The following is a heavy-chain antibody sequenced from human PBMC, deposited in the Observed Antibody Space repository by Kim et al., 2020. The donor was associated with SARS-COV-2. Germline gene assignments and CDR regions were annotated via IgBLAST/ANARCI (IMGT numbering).Heavy chain of an antibody. CDR2: INHRGST. CDR3: ARGAMFGVPIWGY. D-gene: IGHD3-3*01. J-gene: IGHJ4*02. V-gene: IGHV4-34*01. CDR1: GGSFSNYY. Sequence: SETLSLTCAVYGGSFSNYYWSWIRQPPGKGLEWIGEINHRGSTNCNPSLKSRVTISADTSKNQLSLKLTSVTAADTAVYYCARGAMFGVPIWGYWGQGTLVTVSS.